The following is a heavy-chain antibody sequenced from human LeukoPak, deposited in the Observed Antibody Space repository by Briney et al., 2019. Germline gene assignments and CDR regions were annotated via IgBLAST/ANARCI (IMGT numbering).Heavy chain of an antibody. CDR3: ASLPLPNSKIAARWD. CDR2: IYDSGST. V-gene: IGHV4-39*01. CDR1: GGSIRSSYYY. Sequence: KASETLSLTCTVSGGSIRSSYYYWGWIRQPPGKGLEWIGSIYDSGSTYYNPSLKSRVTISVDTSKNQFSLKLSSVTAADTAVYYCASLPLPNSKIAARWDWGQGTLVTVSS. J-gene: IGHJ4*02. D-gene: IGHD6-6*01.